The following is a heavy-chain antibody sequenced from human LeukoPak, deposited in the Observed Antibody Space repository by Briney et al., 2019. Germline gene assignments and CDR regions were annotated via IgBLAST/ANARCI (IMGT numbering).Heavy chain of an antibody. D-gene: IGHD3-22*01. CDR3: ARAASYYYDSSGYRSVPDYFDY. CDR2: ISSSSYI. CDR1: GFTFSSYS. J-gene: IGHJ4*02. Sequence: PGGSLRLSCAASGFTFSSYSMNWVRQAPGKGLEWVSSISSSSYIYYADSVKGRFTISRDNAKNSLYLQMNSLRAEDTAVYYCARAASYYYDSSGYRSVPDYFDYWGQGTLVTVSS. V-gene: IGHV3-21*01.